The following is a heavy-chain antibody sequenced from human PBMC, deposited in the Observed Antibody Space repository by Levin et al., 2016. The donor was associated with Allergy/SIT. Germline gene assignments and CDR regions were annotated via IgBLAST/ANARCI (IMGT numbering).Heavy chain of an antibody. CDR3: ATGQGSSGRTNYWYFDL. Sequence: ASVKVSCKTSGYSFTAYYVHWVRQAPGQGLEWMGWINPNSGGTHSAQNFQGRVTMTRDTSISTAYMELSRLRSDDTAVYYCATGQGSSGRTNYWYFDLWGRGTLVTVSS. J-gene: IGHJ2*01. V-gene: IGHV1-2*02. CDR2: INPNSGGT. CDR1: GYSFTAYY. D-gene: IGHD6-6*01.